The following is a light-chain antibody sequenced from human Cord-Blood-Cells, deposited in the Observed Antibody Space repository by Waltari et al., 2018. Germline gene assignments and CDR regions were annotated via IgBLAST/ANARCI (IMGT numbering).Light chain of an antibody. J-gene: IGKJ1*01. CDR2: GAS. Sequence: EIELTQSPGNLSFSPGERATLSCRASQSVSSSYLAWYQQKPGQAPRLLIYGASSRATGIPDRFSGSGSGTDFTLTISRLEPEDFAVYYCQQYGSSPQTFGQGTKVEIK. CDR3: QQYGSSPQT. CDR1: QSVSSSY. V-gene: IGKV3-20*01.